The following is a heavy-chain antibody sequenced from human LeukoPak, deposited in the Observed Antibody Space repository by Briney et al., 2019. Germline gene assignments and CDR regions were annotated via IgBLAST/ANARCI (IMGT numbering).Heavy chain of an antibody. CDR3: ARTAYCGGDCQDAFDI. CDR1: GGSISSGGYY. Sequence: PSETLSLTCTVSGGSISSGGYYWSWIRQHPGKGLEWIGYIYYSGSTYYNPSLKSRVTISVDTSKNQFSLKLSSVTAADTAVYYCARTAYCGGDCQDAFDIWGQGQWSPSLQ. V-gene: IGHV4-31*03. J-gene: IGHJ3*02. CDR2: IYYSGST. D-gene: IGHD2-21*02.